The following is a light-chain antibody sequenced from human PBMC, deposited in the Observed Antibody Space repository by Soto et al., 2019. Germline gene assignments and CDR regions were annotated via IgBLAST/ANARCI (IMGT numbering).Light chain of an antibody. J-gene: IGLJ1*01. V-gene: IGLV2-14*01. CDR2: DVS. CDR1: SRDVGGYNY. CDR3: SSYTSSSTYV. Sequence: QSVLTQPASVSGSPGQSITISCTGTSRDVGGYNYVSWYQQHPGKAPKLMIYDVSNRPSGVSNRFSGSKSGNTASLTISGLHAEDEADYYCSSYTSSSTYVFGTGTKLTVL.